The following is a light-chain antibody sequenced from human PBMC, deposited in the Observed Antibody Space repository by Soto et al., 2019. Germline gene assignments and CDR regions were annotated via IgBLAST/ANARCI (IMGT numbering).Light chain of an antibody. CDR1: QGINNF. CDR3: QKYHSVPLT. V-gene: IGKV1-27*01. J-gene: IGKJ4*01. CDR2: AAS. Sequence: DIQMTQSPSSLSASVGDRVTITCRASQGINNFVAWYQQKPGEVPKLLIYAASTLQSGVPSRFSGSGFGTDFVLTISSLEPEDVATYYCQKYHSVPLTFGGGTRVEIK.